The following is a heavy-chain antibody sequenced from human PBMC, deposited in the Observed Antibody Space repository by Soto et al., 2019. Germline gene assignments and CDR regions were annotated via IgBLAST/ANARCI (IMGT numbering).Heavy chain of an antibody. V-gene: IGHV3-23*01. D-gene: IGHD3-3*01. J-gene: IGHJ5*02. CDR1: GFTFTRYA. Sequence: SLSLSCAASGFTFTRYAMSWVRQAPGKGLEWVSAVSGTGGSTYHADSVKGRFTISRDNSENTLYLQMNSLRAEDTAVYYCAKVVRRGVVIDNWFDPWGQGTLVTVSS. CDR3: AKVVRRGVVIDNWFDP. CDR2: VSGTGGST.